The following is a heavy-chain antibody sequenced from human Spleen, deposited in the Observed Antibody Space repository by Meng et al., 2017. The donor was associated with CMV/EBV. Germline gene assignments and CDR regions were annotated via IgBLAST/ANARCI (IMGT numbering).Heavy chain of an antibody. D-gene: IGHD1-1*01. CDR3: ARDYRRWPRGSVHAFDI. CDR1: GFTFDDYA. V-gene: IGHV3-9*03. J-gene: IGHJ3*02. Sequence: GGSLRLSCAASGFTFDDYAMHWVRQAPGKGLEWVSGISWNSGSIGYADSVKGRFTISRDNAKNSLYLQMNSLRAEDMALYYCARDYRRWPRGSVHAFDIWGQGTMVTVSS. CDR2: ISWNSGSI.